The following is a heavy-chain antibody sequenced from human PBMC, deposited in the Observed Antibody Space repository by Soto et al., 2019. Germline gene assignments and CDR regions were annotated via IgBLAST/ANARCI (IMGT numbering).Heavy chain of an antibody. Sequence: QVQLVQSGAEVKKPGSSVKVSCKASGGTFSSYTISWVRQVPGQGLEWMGRIIPILGIANYAQKFQGRVTITADKSTSTAYMELSSLRSEDTAVYYCARGYCSGGSCFDDYWGQGTLVTVSS. J-gene: IGHJ4*02. CDR3: ARGYCSGGSCFDDY. CDR1: GGTFSSYT. D-gene: IGHD2-15*01. V-gene: IGHV1-69*02. CDR2: IIPILGIA.